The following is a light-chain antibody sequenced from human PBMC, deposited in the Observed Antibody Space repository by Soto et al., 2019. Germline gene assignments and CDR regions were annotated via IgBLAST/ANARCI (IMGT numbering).Light chain of an antibody. Sequence: EIVLTQSPGTLSLSPGERATLSCRASQSVSSNYLAWYQQKPGQAPRLLISAASSRATGIPYRFGGSGSGTDFTLTISGLEPEDFAVYYCQQYGSSPFAFGPGTKVDIK. CDR1: QSVSSNY. CDR3: QQYGSSPFA. CDR2: AAS. V-gene: IGKV3-20*01. J-gene: IGKJ3*01.